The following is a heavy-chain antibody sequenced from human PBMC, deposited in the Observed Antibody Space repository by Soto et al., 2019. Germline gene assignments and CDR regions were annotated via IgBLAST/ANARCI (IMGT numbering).Heavy chain of an antibody. CDR2: VNAYNGNT. D-gene: IGHD6-19*01. Sequence: QVQLVQSGAEVKKPGASVKVSCKASGYTFTSYGISWVRQAPGQGLEWMGWVNAYNGNTNYAQKFQGRVTMTTDTXTSTAYMELRSLRSDDTAGYDCAREAVSGRTGFDYWGQGTLVTVSS. CDR3: AREAVSGRTGFDY. V-gene: IGHV1-18*01. J-gene: IGHJ4*02. CDR1: GYTFTSYG.